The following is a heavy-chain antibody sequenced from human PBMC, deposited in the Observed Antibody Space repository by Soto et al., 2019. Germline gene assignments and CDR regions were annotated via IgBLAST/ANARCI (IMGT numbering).Heavy chain of an antibody. D-gene: IGHD6-13*01. CDR1: GYTFTSYD. V-gene: IGHV1-8*01. Sequence: GXSVKVSCKASGYTFTSYDINWVRQATGQGLEWMGWMNPNSGNTGYAQKFQGRVTMTRNTSISTAYMELSSLRSEDTAVYYCAREHSSSWRFDYWGQGTLVTVSS. CDR3: AREHSSSWRFDY. J-gene: IGHJ4*02. CDR2: MNPNSGNT.